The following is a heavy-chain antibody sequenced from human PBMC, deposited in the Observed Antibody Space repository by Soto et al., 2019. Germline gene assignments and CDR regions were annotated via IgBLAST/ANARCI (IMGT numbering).Heavy chain of an antibody. J-gene: IGHJ3*02. V-gene: IGHV4-31*03. CDR3: ARSGIRGYSYGLCAFDI. D-gene: IGHD5-18*01. Sequence: QVQLQESGPGLVKPSQTLSLTCTVSGGSISSGGYYWSWIRQHPGKGLEWIGYIYYGGSTYYNPSLKSRVTISVDTSKNQFSLKLSSVTAADTAVYYCARSGIRGYSYGLCAFDIWGQGTMVTVSS. CDR1: GGSISSGGYY. CDR2: IYYGGST.